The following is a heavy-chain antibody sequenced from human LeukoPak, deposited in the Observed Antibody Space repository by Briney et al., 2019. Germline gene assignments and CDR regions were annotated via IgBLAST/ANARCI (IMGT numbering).Heavy chain of an antibody. J-gene: IGHJ4*02. CDR1: GGSFSGDY. D-gene: IGHD2-21*01. CDR2: INHSGST. Sequence: PSETLSLTCAVYGGSFSGDYWSWIRQPPGKGLEWIGEINHSGSTNYNPSLKSRVTISVDTSKNQFSLKLSPVTAADTAVYYCARSSYFPPRTPNYWGQGTLVTVSS. V-gene: IGHV4-34*01. CDR3: ARSSYFPPRTPNY.